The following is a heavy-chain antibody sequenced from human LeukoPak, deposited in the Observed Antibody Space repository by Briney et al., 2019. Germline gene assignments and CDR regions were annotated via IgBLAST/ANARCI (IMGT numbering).Heavy chain of an antibody. J-gene: IGHJ4*02. CDR1: GFTFSSYS. D-gene: IGHD3-3*01. CDR3: ARDLMRFLEWVN. Sequence: GGSLRLSCAASGFTFSSYSMNWVRQAPGKGLEWVLSISSSSSYIYYADSVKGRFTISRDNAKNSLYLQMNSLRAEDTAVYYCARDLMRFLEWVNWGQGTLVTVSS. CDR2: ISSSSSYI. V-gene: IGHV3-21*01.